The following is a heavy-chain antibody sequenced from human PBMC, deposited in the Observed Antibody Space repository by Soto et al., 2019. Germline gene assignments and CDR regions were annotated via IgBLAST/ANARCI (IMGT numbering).Heavy chain of an antibody. Sequence: PGESLKISCKGSGYSFTSYWIGWVRQMPGKGLEWKGIIYPGDSDTRYSPSFQGQVTISADKSISTAYLQWSSLKASDIAMYYCARHEGSTTVLWAAIDYWGQGTLVTVSS. CDR2: IYPGDSDT. V-gene: IGHV5-51*01. CDR1: GYSFTSYW. J-gene: IGHJ4*02. D-gene: IGHD4-4*01. CDR3: ARHEGSTTVLWAAIDY.